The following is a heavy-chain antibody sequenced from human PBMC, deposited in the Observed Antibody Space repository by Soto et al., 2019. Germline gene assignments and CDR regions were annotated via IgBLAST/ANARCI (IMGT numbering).Heavy chain of an antibody. V-gene: IGHV1-18*01. CDR1: GYAFTTYG. Sequence: QVHLVQSGAEVKKPGASVKVSCKGSGYAFTTYGITWVRQAPGQGLEWMGWISARHGNTNYAQKLQGRVPVTRDTSTSTDYMELRNLRSDDTAVYDCARGRYGDYWGQGALVTVSS. D-gene: IGHD1-1*01. J-gene: IGHJ4*02. CDR3: ARGRYGDY. CDR2: ISARHGNT.